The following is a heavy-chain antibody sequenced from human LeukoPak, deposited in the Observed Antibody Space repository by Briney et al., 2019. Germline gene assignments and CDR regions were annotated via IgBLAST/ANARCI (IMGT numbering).Heavy chain of an antibody. V-gene: IGHV4-34*01. D-gene: IGHD2-2*01. Sequence: ASETLSLTCAVYGVSFSGYYWSWVRQPPGKGLEWIGEINHSGSTNYNPSLQGRVTISVDTSKNQFSLKLSSVTAADTAVYYCAKGLGYCSSTSCPHFDYWGQGTLVTVSS. CDR1: GVSFSGYY. J-gene: IGHJ4*02. CDR2: INHSGST. CDR3: AKGLGYCSSTSCPHFDY.